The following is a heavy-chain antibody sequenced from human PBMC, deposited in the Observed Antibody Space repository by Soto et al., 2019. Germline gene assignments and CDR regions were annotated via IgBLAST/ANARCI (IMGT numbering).Heavy chain of an antibody. J-gene: IGHJ4*02. CDR2: IYWDDDK. V-gene: IGHV2-5*02. Sequence: QITLKESGPTLVKPTQTLTLTCTFSGFSLSTSGVGVGWIRQPPGKALVWLALIYWDDDKRYSPSLKSRLTITKDTCKNQVVLTMTNMDPVDTATYYCAHGTIAVAGRSWDYWGQGTLVTVSS. CDR3: AHGTIAVAGRSWDY. D-gene: IGHD6-19*01. CDR1: GFSLSTSGVG.